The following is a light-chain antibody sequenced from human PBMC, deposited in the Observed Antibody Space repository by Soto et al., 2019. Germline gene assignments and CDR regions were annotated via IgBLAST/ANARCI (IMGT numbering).Light chain of an antibody. CDR3: QQYNSYSPT. J-gene: IGKJ1*01. Sequence: IVFTPSPSTLSLSPGERATLSCRASQSVSSYLAWYQQKPGQAPRLLIYDASNRATGIPARFSGSGSGTDFTLTISRLEPEDFATYYCQQYNSYSPTFGQGTKVDIK. CDR1: QSVSSY. V-gene: IGKV3-11*01. CDR2: DAS.